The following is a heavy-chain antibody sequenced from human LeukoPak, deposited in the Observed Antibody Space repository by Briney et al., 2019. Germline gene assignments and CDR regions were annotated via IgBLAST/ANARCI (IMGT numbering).Heavy chain of an antibody. CDR3: ARGSRSYGLDY. D-gene: IGHD1-26*01. V-gene: IGHV4-61*02. CDR1: GGSISSGSYY. CDR2: IYTSGST. Sequence: SQTLSLTCTVSGGSISSGSYYWSWLRQPAGKGLEWIVRIYTSGSTNYNPSLKSRVTISVDTSKNQFSLKLSSVTAADTAVYYCARGSRSYGLDYWGQGTLVTVSS. J-gene: IGHJ4*02.